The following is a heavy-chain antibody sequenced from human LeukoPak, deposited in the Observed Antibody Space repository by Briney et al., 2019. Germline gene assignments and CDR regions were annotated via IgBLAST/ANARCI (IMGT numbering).Heavy chain of an antibody. CDR2: IYSGGST. V-gene: IGHV3-53*01. D-gene: IGHD4-11*01. CDR1: GFTFSSYS. Sequence: PGGSLRLSCAASGFTFSSYSMNWVRQAPGKGLEWVSVIYSGGSTDYAESVKGRFTISRDNSKNMLYPQMNTLRAEDTAVYYCARGSTSTVSTIGFYGMDVWGQGTTVTVSS. J-gene: IGHJ6*02. CDR3: ARGSTSTVSTIGFYGMDV.